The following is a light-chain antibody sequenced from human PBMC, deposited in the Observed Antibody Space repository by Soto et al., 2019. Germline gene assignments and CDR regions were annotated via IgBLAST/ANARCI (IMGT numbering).Light chain of an antibody. CDR3: CSYTHSSTF. Sequence: QSVLTQPASVSGSPGQSITISCTGTSSDVGGYNYVSWYQQHPGKAPKLMIYDVSNRPSGVSNRFSGSKSGDTASLTISGLQAGDEADYYCCSYTHSSTFFGSGTKVTVL. J-gene: IGLJ1*01. CDR1: SSDVGGYNY. CDR2: DVS. V-gene: IGLV2-14*01.